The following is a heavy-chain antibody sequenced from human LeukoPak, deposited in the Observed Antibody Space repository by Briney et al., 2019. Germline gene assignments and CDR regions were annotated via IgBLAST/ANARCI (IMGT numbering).Heavy chain of an antibody. D-gene: IGHD1-26*01. Sequence: SETLSLTCTVSGGSISSYYWSWIRQPPGKGLEWIGYIYYSGSTNYNPSLKSRVTISVDTSKNQFSLKLSSVTAADTAVYYCARQRGGSYNDYWGQGTLVTVSP. CDR2: IYYSGST. CDR3: ARQRGGSYNDY. V-gene: IGHV4-59*08. J-gene: IGHJ4*02. CDR1: GGSISSYY.